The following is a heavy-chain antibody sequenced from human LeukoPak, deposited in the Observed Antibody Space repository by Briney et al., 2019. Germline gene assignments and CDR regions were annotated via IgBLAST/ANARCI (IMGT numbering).Heavy chain of an antibody. V-gene: IGHV1-2*02. CDR1: GYTFTGYY. J-gene: IGHJ6*03. Sequence: ASVKVSCKASGYTFTGYYMNWVRQAPGQGLEWMGWINPNSGGTNYAQKFQGRVTMTRDTSISTAYMELSRLRSDDTAVYYCARDIVNHYYYYMYVWGKGTTVTVSS. D-gene: IGHD1-26*01. CDR3: ARDIVNHYYYYMYV. CDR2: INPNSGGT.